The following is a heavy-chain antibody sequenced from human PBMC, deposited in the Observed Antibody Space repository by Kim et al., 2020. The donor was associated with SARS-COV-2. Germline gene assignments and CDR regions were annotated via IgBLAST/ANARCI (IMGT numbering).Heavy chain of an antibody. CDR2: IYYSGST. CDR1: GGSISSGDYY. V-gene: IGHV4-30-4*01. J-gene: IGHJ4*02. Sequence: SETLSLTCTVSGGSISSGDYYWSWIRQPPGKGLEWIGYIYYSGSTYYNPSLKSRVTISVDTSKNQFSLKLSSVTAADTAVYYCARDEADYGVGYWGQGTLVTVSS. D-gene: IGHD4-17*01. CDR3: ARDEADYGVGY.